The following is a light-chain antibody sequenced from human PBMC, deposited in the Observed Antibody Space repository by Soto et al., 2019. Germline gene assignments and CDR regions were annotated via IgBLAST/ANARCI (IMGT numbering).Light chain of an antibody. Sequence: SYELTQPPSVSLAPGQTASITCGGNSIGSKSVHWYQQKPGQAPIVVIYYXXXXXXXXXXXXXXXXSGNTATLTISRVEAXXXXXXXCQVWDSSSDHVIFGGGTKLTVL. CDR2: YXX. V-gene: IGLV3-21*04. J-gene: IGLJ2*01. CDR3: QVWDSSSDHVI. CDR1: SIGSKS.